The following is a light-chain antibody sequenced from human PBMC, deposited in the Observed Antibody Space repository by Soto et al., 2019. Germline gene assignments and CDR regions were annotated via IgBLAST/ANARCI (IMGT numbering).Light chain of an antibody. CDR1: QSVSRY. CDR3: QQRSNWPVT. J-gene: IGKJ1*01. CDR2: DAS. Sequence: EIVLTQSPATLSLSPGERATLSCRASQSVSRYLAWYQQKPGQAPRLLIYDASKRATSISARFSGSGSGTDFTLTISSLEPEDFAVYYCQQRSNWPVTFGQGTKVETK. V-gene: IGKV3-11*01.